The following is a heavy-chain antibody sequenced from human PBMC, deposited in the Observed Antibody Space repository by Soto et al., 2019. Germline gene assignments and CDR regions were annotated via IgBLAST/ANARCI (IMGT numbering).Heavy chain of an antibody. CDR2: IYYSGST. CDR3: ARDRPLGGYYDILTGTRDGMDV. Sequence: SETLSLTYTVSGGSISSGDYYWSWIRQPPGKGLEWIGYIYYSGSTYYNPSLKSRVTISVDTSKNQFSLKLSSVTAADTAVYYCARDRPLGGYYDILTGTRDGMDVWGQGTTVTVSS. V-gene: IGHV4-30-4*01. J-gene: IGHJ6*02. CDR1: GGSISSGDYY. D-gene: IGHD3-9*01.